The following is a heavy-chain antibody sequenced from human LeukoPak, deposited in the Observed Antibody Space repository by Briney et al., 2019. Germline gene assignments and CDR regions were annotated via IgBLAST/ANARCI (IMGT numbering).Heavy chain of an antibody. J-gene: IGHJ6*03. V-gene: IGHV4-34*01. CDR2: INHSGST. D-gene: IGHD3-16*01. CDR3: ARAFGYYYYYYMDV. CDR1: GGSFSGYY. Sequence: KPSETLSLTCAVYGGSFSGYYWSWIRQPPGKGLKWIGEINHSGSTNYNPSLKSRVTISVDTSKNQFSLKLSSVTAADTAVYYCARAFGYYYYYYMDVWGKGTTVTVSS.